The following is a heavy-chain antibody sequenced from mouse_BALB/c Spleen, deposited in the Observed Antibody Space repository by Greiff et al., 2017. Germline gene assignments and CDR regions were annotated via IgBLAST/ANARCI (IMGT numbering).Heavy chain of an antibody. D-gene: IGHD1-1*01. CDR1: GFTFSSFG. V-gene: IGHV5-17*02. Sequence: DVQLVESGGGLVQPGGSRKLSCAASGFTFSSFGMHWVRQAPEKGLEWVAYISSGSSTIYYADTVKGRFTISRDNPKNTLFLQMTSLRSEDTAMYYCARYYGSSHWYFDVWGAGTTVTVSS. J-gene: IGHJ1*01. CDR2: ISSGSSTI. CDR3: ARYYGSSHWYFDV.